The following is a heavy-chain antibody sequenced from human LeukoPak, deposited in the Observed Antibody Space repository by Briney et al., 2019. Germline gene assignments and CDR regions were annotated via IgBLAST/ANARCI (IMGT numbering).Heavy chain of an antibody. CDR1: GGSISSSSYY. CDR3: AREKKYCSTASCLDY. V-gene: IGHV4-39*07. Sequence: SSETLSLTCTVSGGSISSSSYYWGWIRQPPGKGLEWIGSIYYSGSTYYNPSLKSRVTISVDTSKNQFSLKLSSVTAADTAVYYCAREKKYCSTASCLDYWGQGTLVTVSS. D-gene: IGHD2-2*01. CDR2: IYYSGST. J-gene: IGHJ4*02.